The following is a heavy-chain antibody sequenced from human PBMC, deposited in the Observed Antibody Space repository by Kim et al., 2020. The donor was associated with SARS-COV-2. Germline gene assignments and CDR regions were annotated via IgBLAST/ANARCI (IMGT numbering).Heavy chain of an antibody. J-gene: IGHJ4*02. CDR3: ARVVGYGSGSYPYYFDY. D-gene: IGHD3-10*01. V-gene: IGHV3-21*01. CDR1: GFTFSSYS. CDR2: ISSSSSYI. Sequence: GGSLRLSCAASGFTFSSYSMNWVRQAPGKGLEWVSSISSSSSYIYYADSVKGRFTISRDNAKNSLYLQMNSLIAEDTAVYYCARVVGYGSGSYPYYFDYWGQGTLVTVSS.